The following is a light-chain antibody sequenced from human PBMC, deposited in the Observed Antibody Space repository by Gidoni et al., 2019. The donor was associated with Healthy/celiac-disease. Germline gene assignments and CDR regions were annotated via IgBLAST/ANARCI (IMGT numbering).Light chain of an antibody. CDR1: QSVSSSY. CDR3: QQYGSSPPYT. CDR2: GAS. V-gene: IGKV3-20*01. Sequence: EHGLTQSPGTLSLSPGERATLSCRASQSVSSSYLAWYQQKPGQAPRLLIYGASSRATGIPDRFSGSGSGTDFTLTISRLEPEDFAVYYCQQYGSSPPYTFGQGTKLEIK. J-gene: IGKJ2*01.